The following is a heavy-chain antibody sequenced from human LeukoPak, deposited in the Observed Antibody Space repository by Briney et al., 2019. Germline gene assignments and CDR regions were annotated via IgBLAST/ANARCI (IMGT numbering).Heavy chain of an antibody. Sequence: GGSLRLSCAASGFTFSSYAMTWVRQAPGKGLQWVSSISGSGDSPYYADSVKGRSTTSRDNSKNTLYLQMNSLRADDTAVYYCAVQYCTINSCPFEYWGQGTLVTVSS. D-gene: IGHD2-8*01. CDR2: ISGSGDSP. CDR1: GFTFSSYA. J-gene: IGHJ4*02. V-gene: IGHV3-23*01. CDR3: AVQYCTINSCPFEY.